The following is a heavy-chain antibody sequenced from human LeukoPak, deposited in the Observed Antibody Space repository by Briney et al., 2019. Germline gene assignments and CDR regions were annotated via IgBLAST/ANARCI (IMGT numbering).Heavy chain of an antibody. CDR3: TKGYYGSGSSYFDC. CDR2: ITISGSGT. CDR1: GFTFNTYA. J-gene: IGHJ4*02. V-gene: IGHV3-23*01. D-gene: IGHD3-10*01. Sequence: GGSLRLSCAASGFTFNTYAMSWVRQAPGQGLEWVSSITISGSGTYYADSVKGRFTITRDNSKDTLYLEMNSLRADDTAKYYCTKGYYGSGSSYFDCWGQGTLVTVSS.